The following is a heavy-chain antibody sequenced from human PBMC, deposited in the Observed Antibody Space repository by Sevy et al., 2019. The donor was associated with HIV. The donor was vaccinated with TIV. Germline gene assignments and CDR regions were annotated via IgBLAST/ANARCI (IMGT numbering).Heavy chain of an antibody. D-gene: IGHD3-10*01. CDR2: IYYSGST. V-gene: IGHV4-59*01. Sequence: SETLSLTCTVSGGSISSYYWSWIRQPPGKGLEWIGYIYYSGSTNYNPSLKSRVTISVDTSKNQFSLKLSSVTAADTAVYYCARVGVLGSQDAFDIWGQGTMITVSS. J-gene: IGHJ3*02. CDR1: GGSISSYY. CDR3: ARVGVLGSQDAFDI.